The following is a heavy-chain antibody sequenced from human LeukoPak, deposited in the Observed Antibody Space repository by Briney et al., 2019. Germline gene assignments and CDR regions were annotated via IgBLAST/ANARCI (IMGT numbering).Heavy chain of an antibody. D-gene: IGHD6-19*01. Sequence: ASVKVSCKASGYTFTGYYMHWVRQAPGQGLEWMGRINPNSGGTNYAQKFQGRVTMTRDTPISTAYMELSRLRSDDTAVYYCARGILAVAGSHLLHYWGQGTLVTVSS. CDR3: ARGILAVAGSHLLHY. V-gene: IGHV1-2*06. CDR2: INPNSGGT. CDR1: GYTFTGYY. J-gene: IGHJ4*02.